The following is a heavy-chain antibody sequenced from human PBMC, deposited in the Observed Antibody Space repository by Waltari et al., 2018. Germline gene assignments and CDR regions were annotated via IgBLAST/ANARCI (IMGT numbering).Heavy chain of an antibody. D-gene: IGHD3-3*01. V-gene: IGHV3-7*01. Sequence: EVWLVESGGGLGQPGGSVRLSCAASGFTLSNYWMNWVRQAPGRGVEGVATLVQLGTVKRDLASVRGRFIISGDNARKSLDLEMNSLRAEDTAVYYCARASDHWRANDYWGRGTLVTVST. CDR2: LVQLGTVK. CDR3: ARASDHWRANDY. CDR1: GFTLSNYW. J-gene: IGHJ4*02.